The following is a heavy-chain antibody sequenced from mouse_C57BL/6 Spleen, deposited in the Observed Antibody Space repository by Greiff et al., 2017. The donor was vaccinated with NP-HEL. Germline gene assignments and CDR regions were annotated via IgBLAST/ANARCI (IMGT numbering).Heavy chain of an antibody. D-gene: IGHD1-1*01. CDR2: IDPEDGET. Sequence: VQLKESGAELVKPGASVKLSCTASGFNIKDYYMHWVKQRTEQGLEWIGRIDPEDGETKYAPKFQGKATITADTSSNTAYLQLSSLTSEDTAVYYCASHYGSSFLYYFDYWGQGTTLTVSS. CDR1: GFNIKDYY. CDR3: ASHYGSSFLYYFDY. V-gene: IGHV14-2*01. J-gene: IGHJ2*01.